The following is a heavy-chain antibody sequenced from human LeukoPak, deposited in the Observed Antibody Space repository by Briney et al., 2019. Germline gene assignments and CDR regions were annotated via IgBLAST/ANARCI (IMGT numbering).Heavy chain of an antibody. J-gene: IGHJ5*02. D-gene: IGHD2-21*02. CDR2: INYSGST. CDR3: ARGGGHCGGDCYGDWFDP. V-gene: IGHV4-59*01. Sequence: SETLSLTCTVSGGSISSYYWSWIRQPPGKGLEWIGYINYSGSTNYNPSLKSRVTISVDRSKNQVSLKLSSVTAADTAVYYCARGGGHCGGDCYGDWFDPWGQGTLSPSPQ. CDR1: GGSISSYY.